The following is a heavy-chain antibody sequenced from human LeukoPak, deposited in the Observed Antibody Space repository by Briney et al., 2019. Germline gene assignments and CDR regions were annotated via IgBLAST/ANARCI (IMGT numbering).Heavy chain of an antibody. CDR2: IYYSGIA. CDR1: GDSISSSSYY. CDR3: ARGVPTSVLRFLEWLRFDP. V-gene: IGHV4-39*01. Sequence: PSETLSLTCTVSGDSISSSSYYWGWIRQPPGKGLEWIVSIYYSGIAYYNPSLKSRVTISVDTSKNQFSLKLSSVTAADTAVYYCARGVPTSVLRFLEWLRFDPSGQGTLVTVSS. D-gene: IGHD3-3*01. J-gene: IGHJ5*02.